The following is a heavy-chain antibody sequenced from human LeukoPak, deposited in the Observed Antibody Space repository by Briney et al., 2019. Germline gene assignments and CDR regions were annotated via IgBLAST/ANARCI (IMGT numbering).Heavy chain of an antibody. CDR3: ARSSGWKYYVDY. CDR1: GYTFSGFY. J-gene: IGHJ4*02. V-gene: IGHV1-2*02. D-gene: IGHD6-19*01. CDR2: INPNSGGT. Sequence: GASVKVSCKASGYTFSGFYIHWVRQAPGQGLEWMGWINPNSGGTNFAQKFQGRVTMTSDTSISTVYMELSRLRSDDTAVYFCARSSGWKYYVDYWGQGTLVTVSS.